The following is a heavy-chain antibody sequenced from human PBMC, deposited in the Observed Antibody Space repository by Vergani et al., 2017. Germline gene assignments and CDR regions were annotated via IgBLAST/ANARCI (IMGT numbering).Heavy chain of an antibody. CDR2: IRNKAYGGTT. J-gene: IGHJ6*03. CDR3: AKDLGGCNSISCSYYMDV. Sequence: EVQLVESGGGLVPPGRSLRLSCAASGVSFGDYAMTWVRQAPGKGLEWVAFIRNKAYGGTTEYAASVKGRFTISRDNSQNIVNLQMNSLRVDDTAVYYCAKDLGGCNSISCSYYMDVWGKGTTVNV. V-gene: IGHV3-49*04. CDR1: GVSFGDYA. D-gene: IGHD2/OR15-2a*01.